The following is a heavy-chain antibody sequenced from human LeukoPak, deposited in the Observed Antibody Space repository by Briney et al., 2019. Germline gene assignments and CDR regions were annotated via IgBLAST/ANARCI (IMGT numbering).Heavy chain of an antibody. Sequence: TXSSYAXTWVRRAPGKGVGWVSGXIGSGGSTYYTDSVKGRFTISRDNSKKTMYVQMKSRKAEETAVYYCAKSDYYDSSGYYYGSDYWGQGTLVTVSS. CDR1: TXSSYA. CDR2: XIGSGGST. D-gene: IGHD3-22*01. CDR3: AKSDYYDSSGYYYGSDY. V-gene: IGHV3-23*01. J-gene: IGHJ4*02.